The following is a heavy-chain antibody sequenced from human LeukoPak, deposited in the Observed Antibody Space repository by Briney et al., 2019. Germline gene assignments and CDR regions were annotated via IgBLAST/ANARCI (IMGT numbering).Heavy chain of an antibody. J-gene: IGHJ5*02. CDR2: ISSSSSYI. CDR3: ARGWYYDFWSGGDWFDP. V-gene: IGHV3-21*01. Sequence: GGSLRLSCAASGFTVSSNYMSWVRQAPGKGLEWVSSISSSSSYIYYADSVKGRFTISRDNAKNSLYLQMNSLRAEDTAVYYCARGWYYDFWSGGDWFDPWGQGTLVTVSS. D-gene: IGHD3-3*01. CDR1: GFTVSSNY.